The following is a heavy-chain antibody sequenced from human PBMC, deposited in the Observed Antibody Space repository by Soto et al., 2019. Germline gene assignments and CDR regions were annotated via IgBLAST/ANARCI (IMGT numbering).Heavy chain of an antibody. CDR1: EGTFNSYT. Sequence: QVQLVQSGAEVKKPGSSVKVSCTASEGTFNSYTISWVRQAPGQGLEWVGRVIPMLGMADFAQKFQGRVMITADKSTCTADMVRGSLRSDGTAIXXXXXXXXXXXXXFXYWGQGALVTVSS. J-gene: IGHJ4*02. CDR3: XXXXXXXXXXFXY. V-gene: IGHV1-69*02. CDR2: VIPMLGMA.